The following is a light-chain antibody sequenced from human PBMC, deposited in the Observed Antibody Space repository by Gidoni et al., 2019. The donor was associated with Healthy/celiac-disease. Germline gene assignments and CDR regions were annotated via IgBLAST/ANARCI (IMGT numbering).Light chain of an antibody. Sequence: DIVMPQSPDPLPVSLGERATINCKSSQSVLYSSNNKNYLAWYQQKPGQPPKLLIYGASTRESGVPDRFSGSGSGTDFTLTISSLQAEDVAVYYCQQYNSTPRTFGQGTKVEIK. CDR2: GAS. CDR1: QSVLYSSNNKNY. J-gene: IGKJ1*01. V-gene: IGKV4-1*01. CDR3: QQYNSTPRT.